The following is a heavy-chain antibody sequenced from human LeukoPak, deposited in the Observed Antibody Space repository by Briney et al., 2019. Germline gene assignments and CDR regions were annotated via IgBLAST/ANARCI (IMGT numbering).Heavy chain of an antibody. CDR1: GFTFSSYG. D-gene: IGHD3-22*01. CDR2: ISYDGSNK. Sequence: GGSLRLSCAASGFTFSSYGMHWVRQAPGKGLEWVAVISYDGSNKYYADTVKGRFTISRDNSKNTLYLQVNSLRAEDTAVYYCAKGPGPDSSGPGWGQGTLVTVSS. CDR3: AKGPGPDSSGPG. V-gene: IGHV3-30*18. J-gene: IGHJ4*02.